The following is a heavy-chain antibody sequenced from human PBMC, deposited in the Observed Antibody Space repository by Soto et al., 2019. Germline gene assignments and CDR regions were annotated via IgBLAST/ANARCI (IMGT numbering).Heavy chain of an antibody. CDR1: GGSISSGGYY. J-gene: IGHJ4*02. CDR3: ARATTGTTVTTEDYFDY. V-gene: IGHV4-31*03. Sequence: PSETLSLTCTVSGGSISSGGYYWSWIRQHPGKGLEWIGYIYYSGSTYYNPSLKSRVTISVDTSKNQFSLKLSSVTAADTAVCYCARATTGTTVTTEDYFDYWGQGTLVTVAS. CDR2: IYYSGST. D-gene: IGHD4-17*01.